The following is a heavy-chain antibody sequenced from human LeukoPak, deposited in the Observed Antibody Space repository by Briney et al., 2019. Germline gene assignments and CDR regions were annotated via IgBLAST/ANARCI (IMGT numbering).Heavy chain of an antibody. CDR1: GFTLSNYW. D-gene: IGHD1-1*01. J-gene: IGHJ4*02. Sequence: GGSLRLSCAASGFTLSNYWMSWVRQAPGKGLEWVANIKQDGSEKYYVDSVKGRFTISRDNAKNSLYLQMNSLRAEDTAVYYCARVPLVRPNDYWGQGTLVTVSS. CDR3: ARVPLVRPNDY. CDR2: IKQDGSEK. V-gene: IGHV3-7*03.